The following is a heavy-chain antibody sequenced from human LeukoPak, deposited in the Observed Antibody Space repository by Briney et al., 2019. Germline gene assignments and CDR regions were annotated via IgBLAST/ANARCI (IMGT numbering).Heavy chain of an antibody. J-gene: IGHJ5*02. CDR2: IYTSGST. Sequence: SETLSLTCTVSGGSISRYYWSWIRQPAGKGLEWIGRIYTSGSTNYNPSLKSRVTMSVDTSKNQFSLKLSSVTAADTAVYYCARDLGNYYGSGSPNPARGPINWFDPWGQGTLVTVSS. CDR1: GGSISRYY. D-gene: IGHD3-10*01. CDR3: ARDLGNYYGSGSPNPARGPINWFDP. V-gene: IGHV4-4*07.